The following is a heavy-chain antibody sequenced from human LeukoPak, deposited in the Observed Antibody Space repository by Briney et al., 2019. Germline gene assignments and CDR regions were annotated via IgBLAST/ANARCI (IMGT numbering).Heavy chain of an antibody. V-gene: IGHV3-30-3*01. Sequence: GGSLRLSCAASGFTFSSYAMHWVRQAPGKGLEWEAVISYDGSNKYYADSVKGRFTISRDNSKNTLYLQMNSLRAEDTAVYYCARAQRWLQLHDYWGQGTLVTVSS. CDR1: GFTFSSYA. D-gene: IGHD5-24*01. J-gene: IGHJ4*02. CDR2: ISYDGSNK. CDR3: ARAQRWLQLHDY.